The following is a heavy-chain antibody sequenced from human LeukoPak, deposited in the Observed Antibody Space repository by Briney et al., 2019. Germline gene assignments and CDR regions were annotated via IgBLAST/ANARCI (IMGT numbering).Heavy chain of an antibody. J-gene: IGHJ4*02. V-gene: IGHV3-30*18. D-gene: IGHD3-10*01. CDR1: GFTFSSFG. Sequence: GGSLRLSCAGSGFTFSSFGMHWVRQAPGKGLEWVAVISHDGSYEYYADSMKGRFTISRDTSKNALYLQMNSLRAEDTAVYYCAKDGLWFGGLTYFDYWARESWSPSP. CDR2: ISHDGSYE. CDR3: AKDGLWFGGLTYFDY.